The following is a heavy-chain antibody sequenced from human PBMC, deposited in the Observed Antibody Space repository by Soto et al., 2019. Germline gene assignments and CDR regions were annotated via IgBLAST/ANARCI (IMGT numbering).Heavy chain of an antibody. Sequence: GGSLRLSCAASGFTFSSYGMHWVRQAPGKGLEWVAVISYDGSNKYYADSVKGRFTISRDNSKNTLYLQMNSLRAEDTAVYYCAKERGITPLDVWGQGTTVTVSS. CDR2: ISYDGSNK. CDR3: AKERGITPLDV. J-gene: IGHJ6*02. D-gene: IGHD3-3*01. V-gene: IGHV3-30*18. CDR1: GFTFSSYG.